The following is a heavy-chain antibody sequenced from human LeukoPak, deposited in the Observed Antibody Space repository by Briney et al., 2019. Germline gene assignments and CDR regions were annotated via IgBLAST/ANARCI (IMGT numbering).Heavy chain of an antibody. CDR1: GYSFTSYW. CDR2: IYPGDSDA. Sequence: GESLKISCKGSGYSFTSYWIGWVRQMPGKGLEWTGIIYPGDSDARYSPSFQGQVTISADKSISTAYLQWSSLKASDTAMYYCARRHSGWSTIYGAYNWFDPWGQGTLVTVSS. D-gene: IGHD6-19*01. V-gene: IGHV5-51*01. J-gene: IGHJ5*02. CDR3: ARRHSGWSTIYGAYNWFDP.